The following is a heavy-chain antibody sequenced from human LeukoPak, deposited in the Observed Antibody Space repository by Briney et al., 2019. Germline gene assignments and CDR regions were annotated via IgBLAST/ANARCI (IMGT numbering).Heavy chain of an antibody. J-gene: IGHJ6*03. CDR3: RCDATPDYYYYYMDV. D-gene: IGHD2-15*01. V-gene: IGHV4-61*02. Sequence: PSETLSHTCTVSGGSISSGSYYWSWIRQPAGKGLEWIGRIYTSGSTNYNPSLKNRVTISVDTSKNQFSLKLSSVTAADTAVYYCRCDATPDYYYYYMDVWGKGTTVTVSS. CDR2: IYTSGST. CDR1: GGSISSGSYY.